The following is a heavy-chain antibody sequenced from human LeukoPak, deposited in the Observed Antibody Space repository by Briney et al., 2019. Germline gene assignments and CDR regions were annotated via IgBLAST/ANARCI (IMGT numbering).Heavy chain of an antibody. CDR1: GFSFSSYH. CDR3: ARWRWQQSEFDL. Sequence: GGSLRPSCVASGFSFSSYHMSWVRQAPGKGLGCVAHIFPDGHQESCDASVRGRFTVSRDNAKNSVFLQMNSLRVEDTAIYYCARWRWQQSEFDLWGQGALVTVSS. D-gene: IGHD5-24*01. V-gene: IGHV3-7*01. J-gene: IGHJ4*02. CDR2: IFPDGHQE.